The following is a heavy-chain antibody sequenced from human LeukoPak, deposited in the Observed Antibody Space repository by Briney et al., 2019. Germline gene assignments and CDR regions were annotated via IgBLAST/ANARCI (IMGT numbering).Heavy chain of an antibody. Sequence: PVKVSCKASGGTFSSYAISWVRQAPGQGLEWMGGIIPIFGTANYAQKFQGRVTITADESTSTAYMELSSLRSEDTAVYYCARDGYCSGGSCEDNWFDPWGQGTLVTVSS. CDR2: IIPIFGTA. CDR3: ARDGYCSGGSCEDNWFDP. CDR1: GGTFSSYA. J-gene: IGHJ5*02. V-gene: IGHV1-69*13. D-gene: IGHD2-15*01.